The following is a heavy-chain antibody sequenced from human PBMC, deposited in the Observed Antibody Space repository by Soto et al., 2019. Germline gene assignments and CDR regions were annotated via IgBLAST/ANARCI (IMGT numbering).Heavy chain of an antibody. CDR2: IKQDGSEK. V-gene: IGHV3-7*03. CDR3: ARSHCSTLTCYSTWFDP. CDR1: GFTFSRYW. J-gene: IGHJ5*02. D-gene: IGHD2-15*01. Sequence: PGGSLRLSCAASGFTFSRYWMSWVRQAPGKGLEQVANIKQDGSEKYYVDSVKGRFTISSDNAKNSLYLQMISLRAEDTAVYYYARSHCSTLTCYSTWFDPWCQGTLVAVSS.